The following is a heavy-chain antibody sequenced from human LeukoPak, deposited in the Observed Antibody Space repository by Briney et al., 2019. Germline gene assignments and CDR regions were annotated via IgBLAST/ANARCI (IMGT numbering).Heavy chain of an antibody. CDR1: GFTFSSYN. CDR2: ITSGSSYI. V-gene: IGHV3-21*01. Sequence: GGSLRLSCAASGFTFSSYNMNWVRQAPGKGLEWVSSITSGSSYIYYADSVKGRFTISRDNAKNSLYLQTNSLRAEDTAVYYCARDPYSGSYGNYYYYFMDVWGKGTTVTTSS. J-gene: IGHJ6*03. D-gene: IGHD1-26*01. CDR3: ARDPYSGSYGNYYYYFMDV.